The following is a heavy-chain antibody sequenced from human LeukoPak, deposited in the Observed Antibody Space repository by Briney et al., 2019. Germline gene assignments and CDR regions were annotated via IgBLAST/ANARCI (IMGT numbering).Heavy chain of an antibody. D-gene: IGHD1-14*01. Sequence: GASVTVSFTSSVYTFTIYGISWVRQAPGQGRGWMGWIRVDNGDTDNAQKSQGRVTITTDTSSTTIYMELRSLRSDDTAVYYCAGVNLYYNYMDVWGKGTTVTVSS. CDR2: IRVDNGDT. V-gene: IGHV1-18*01. J-gene: IGHJ6*03. CDR1: VYTFTIYG. CDR3: AGVNLYYNYMDV.